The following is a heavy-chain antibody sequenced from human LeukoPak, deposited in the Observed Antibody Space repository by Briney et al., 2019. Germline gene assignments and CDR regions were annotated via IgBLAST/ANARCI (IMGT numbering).Heavy chain of an antibody. CDR1: GGSISSYY. Sequence: PSETLSLTCAVSGGSISSYYWSWIRQPPGKGLEWIGHIYYSGSTNQNPSLKSRVTISVDTSKNQFFLKLRSVIAADTAVYYCARGKLGISLDAFDIWGQGTMVTVSS. CDR3: ARGKLGISLDAFDI. V-gene: IGHV4-59*01. J-gene: IGHJ3*02. D-gene: IGHD7-27*01. CDR2: IYYSGST.